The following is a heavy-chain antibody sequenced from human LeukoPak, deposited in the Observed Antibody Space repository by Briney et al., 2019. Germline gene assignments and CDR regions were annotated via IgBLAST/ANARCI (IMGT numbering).Heavy chain of an antibody. CDR3: ARESSGYYAPFDY. CDR2: INPNSGGT. D-gene: IGHD3-22*01. V-gene: IGHV1-2*02. J-gene: IGHJ4*02. Sequence: GASVKVSCKASGYTFTGYYMHWVRQAPGQGLEWMGWINPNSGGTNYAQKFQGRVTMTRDTSISTAYMELSRLRSDDTAVYYCARESSGYYAPFDYWGQGTLVTVSS. CDR1: GYTFTGYY.